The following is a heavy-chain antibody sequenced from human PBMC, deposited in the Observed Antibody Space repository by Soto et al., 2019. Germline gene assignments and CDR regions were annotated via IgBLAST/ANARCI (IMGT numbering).Heavy chain of an antibody. CDR1: GFTFSSYE. CDR3: ARDDGLGLAPYYGMDV. V-gene: IGHV3-48*03. D-gene: IGHD3-10*01. Sequence: LRLSCAASGFTFSSYEMNWVRQAPGKGLEWVSYISSSGSTIFYADSVKGRFTISRDNAKNSLYLQMNSLRAEDTAVYYCARDDGLGLAPYYGMDVWGQGTTVTVSS. CDR2: ISSSGSTI. J-gene: IGHJ6*02.